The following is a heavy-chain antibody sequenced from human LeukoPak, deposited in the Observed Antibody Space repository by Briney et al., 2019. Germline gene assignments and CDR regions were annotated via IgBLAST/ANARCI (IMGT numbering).Heavy chain of an antibody. Sequence: PGRSLRLSCAASEFTFISYTVHWVRQAPGKGLEWVALISYDGSYKYYADSVKGRFTISRDNSKNTLYLQMKSLRTEDTAVYYCAKPRSQYYYYYMDVWGKGTTVTVSS. J-gene: IGHJ6*03. CDR3: AKPRSQYYYYYMDV. CDR2: ISYDGSYK. CDR1: EFTFISYT. V-gene: IGHV3-30*04. D-gene: IGHD1-14*01.